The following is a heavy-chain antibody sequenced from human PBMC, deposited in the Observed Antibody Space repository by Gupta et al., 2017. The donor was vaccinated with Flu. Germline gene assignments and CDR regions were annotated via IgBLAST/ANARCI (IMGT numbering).Heavy chain of an antibody. CDR1: GYTFPTYY. CDR3: ARAIYSSSSRVYYYGMDV. V-gene: IGHV1-46*01. J-gene: IGHJ6*02. D-gene: IGHD6-6*01. Sequence: QVQLVQSGAEVKKPGASVKVSCKASGYTFPTYYLHWGRQAPGQGLEWMGIINPTGGSTTYAQKFQGRVTMTRDTSTSTVYVELSSLRSEDTAVYYCARAIYSSSSRVYYYGMDVWGQGTTVTVSS. CDR2: INPTGGST.